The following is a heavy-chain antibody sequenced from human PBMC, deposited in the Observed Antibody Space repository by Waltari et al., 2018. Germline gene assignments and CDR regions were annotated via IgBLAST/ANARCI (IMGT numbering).Heavy chain of an antibody. Sequence: QLQLQESGPGLVKPSETLSLSCTVSGASINTKNYYWGWISKPPGKGLQWMGSIYYNGIAFYHPSLKSRVTISVDTSQNQFSLKLSSVTAADTAVYYCARIGSSPYYYYYYMDVWGKGTTVTVSS. D-gene: IGHD6-6*01. V-gene: IGHV4-39*01. CDR2: IYYNGIA. CDR3: ARIGSSPYYYYYYMDV. J-gene: IGHJ6*03. CDR1: GASINTKNYY.